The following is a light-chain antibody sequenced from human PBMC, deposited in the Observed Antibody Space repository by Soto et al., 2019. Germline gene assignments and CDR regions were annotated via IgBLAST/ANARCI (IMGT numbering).Light chain of an antibody. CDR1: SSNIGSNT. CDR2: SDH. V-gene: IGLV1-44*01. J-gene: IGLJ2*01. CDR3: AAWDDSLKGVV. Sequence: QSVLTQPPSASGTPGQRVTISCSGSSSNIGSNTVNWYQQVPGTAPKLLIYSDHQRPSGVPDRFSGSKSGTSASLAISGLQSEDEADYYCAAWDDSLKGVVFGGRTKVTVL.